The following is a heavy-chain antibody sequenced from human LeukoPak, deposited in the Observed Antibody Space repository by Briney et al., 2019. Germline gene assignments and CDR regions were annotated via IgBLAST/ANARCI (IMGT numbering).Heavy chain of an antibody. V-gene: IGHV4-59*01. CDR1: GGSISSYY. CDR2: IYYSGST. J-gene: IGHJ4*02. CDR3: ARGGLEYQLLSYFDY. D-gene: IGHD2-2*01. Sequence: ETLSLTCTVSGGSISSYYWSWIRQPPGKGLEWIGYIYYSGSTNFNPSLKSRVTISVDTSKNQFSLKLSPVTAADTAVYYCARGGLEYQLLSYFDYWGQGTLVTVSS.